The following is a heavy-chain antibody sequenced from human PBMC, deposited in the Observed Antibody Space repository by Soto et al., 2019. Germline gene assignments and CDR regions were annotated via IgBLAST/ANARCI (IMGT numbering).Heavy chain of an antibody. D-gene: IGHD3-3*01. J-gene: IGHJ4*02. V-gene: IGHV3-74*03. CDR2: INNDETFT. Sequence: GGSLRLSCAASGFTFSRHWMHWVRQAPGKGLVWVSHINNDETFTTYADSVKGRFTISRDNAKNTLYLQMSSLRAEDTAVYYCVRVSRFFGESFDSWGQGTLVTVSS. CDR3: VRVSRFFGESFDS. CDR1: GFTFSRHW.